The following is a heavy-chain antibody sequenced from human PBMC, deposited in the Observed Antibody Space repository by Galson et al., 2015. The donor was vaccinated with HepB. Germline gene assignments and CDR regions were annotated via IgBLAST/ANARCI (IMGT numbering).Heavy chain of an antibody. J-gene: IGHJ4*02. CDR2: IYSSGSA. V-gene: IGHV4-4*07. Sequence: SETLSLTCTVSGGSISSYYWNWIRQPAGKGLEWIGRIYSSGSADYNPSLKSRATMSVDTSKNQFSLKLSSVTAADTAIYYCARDSIRFDSWGPGTQVTVSS. CDR3: ARDSIRFDS. CDR1: GGSISSYY. D-gene: IGHD3-3*02.